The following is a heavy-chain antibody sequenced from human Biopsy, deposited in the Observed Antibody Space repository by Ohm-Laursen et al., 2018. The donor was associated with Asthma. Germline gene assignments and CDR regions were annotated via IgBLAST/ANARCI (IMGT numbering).Heavy chain of an antibody. V-gene: IGHV3-7*01. Sequence: GSLRLSCAASGFTFSNACMSWVRQAPGKGLEWVANIKHDGTEKNHVDSLKGRFTISRDNAKNSLYLQMNSLRAEDTAVYYCARTFHFWSPYHAEHYQLWGQGTLVTVSS. J-gene: IGHJ1*01. D-gene: IGHD3-3*02. CDR1: GFTFSNAC. CDR2: IKHDGTEK. CDR3: ARTFHFWSPYHAEHYQL.